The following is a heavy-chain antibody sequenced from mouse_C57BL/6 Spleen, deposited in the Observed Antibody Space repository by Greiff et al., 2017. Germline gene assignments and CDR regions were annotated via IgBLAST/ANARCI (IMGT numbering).Heavy chain of an antibody. V-gene: IGHV1-22*01. Sequence: DVQLQESGPELVKPGASVKMSCKASGYTFTDYNMHWVKQSHGKSLEWIGYINPNNGGTSYNQKFKGKAKLTVNKSSSTSYMELRSLTSEDSAIYYCARTTAQASVARWYFDVWGTGTTVTVSS. J-gene: IGHJ1*03. CDR2: INPNNGGT. CDR1: GYTFTDYN. CDR3: ARTTAQASVARWYFDV. D-gene: IGHD3-2*02.